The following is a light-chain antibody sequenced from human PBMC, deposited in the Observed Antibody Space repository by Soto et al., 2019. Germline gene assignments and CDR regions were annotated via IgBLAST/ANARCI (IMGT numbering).Light chain of an antibody. V-gene: IGKV4-1*01. J-gene: IGKJ1*01. Sequence: DIVMTQSPDSLAVSLGERATINCKSSQSVLYSSNNKNNLAWYQHKPGQPPKLLIYWASTRESGVPDRFSGSGSGTDFTLTISSLQAEDVAVYYCQQYYSSPWTFGQGTKVEIK. CDR3: QQYYSSPWT. CDR1: QSVLYSSNNKNN. CDR2: WAS.